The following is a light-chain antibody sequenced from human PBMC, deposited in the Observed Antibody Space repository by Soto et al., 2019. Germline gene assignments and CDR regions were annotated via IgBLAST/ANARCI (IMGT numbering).Light chain of an antibody. CDR3: QQYYSSLLS. Sequence: DIVMTQSPDSLAVSLGERATINCKSSQNLLYTSNNQYSLAWYQQKPGQPPKLLIHWASPRKSGVPERFSGSGSWTDLNLTIRRQQAEDVAIYYDQQYYSSLLSVGGGTKVEI. CDR1: QNLLYTSNNQYS. J-gene: IGKJ4*01. CDR2: WAS. V-gene: IGKV4-1*01.